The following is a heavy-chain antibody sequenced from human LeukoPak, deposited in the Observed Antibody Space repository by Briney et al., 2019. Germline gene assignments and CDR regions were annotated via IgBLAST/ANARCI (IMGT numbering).Heavy chain of an antibody. J-gene: IGHJ4*02. D-gene: IGHD3-10*01. V-gene: IGHV3-30*02. CDR3: AKPHLGGITMVRGATYYFDY. Sequence: GGSLRPSCAASGFTFSSYGMHWVRQAPGKGLEWVAFIRYDGSNKYYADSVKGRFTISRDNSKNTLYLQMNSLRAEDTAVYYCAKPHLGGITMVRGATYYFDYWGQGTLVTVSS. CDR1: GFTFSSYG. CDR2: IRYDGSNK.